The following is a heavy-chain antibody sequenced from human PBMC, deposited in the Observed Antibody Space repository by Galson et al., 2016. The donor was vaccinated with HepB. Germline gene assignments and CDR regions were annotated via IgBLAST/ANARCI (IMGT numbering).Heavy chain of an antibody. D-gene: IGHD1-26*01. CDR2: INPSGGST. V-gene: IGHV1-46*01. CDR3: AREGATSIGGFGY. J-gene: IGHJ4*02. Sequence: SVKVSCKASGYTFTSYYMHWVQQAPGQGLEWMGIINPSGGSTSYAQNFQGRVTMTRDTSTSTVYMELSSLRSEDSAMYYCAREGATSIGGFGYWGQGTLVTVSS. CDR1: GYTFTSYY.